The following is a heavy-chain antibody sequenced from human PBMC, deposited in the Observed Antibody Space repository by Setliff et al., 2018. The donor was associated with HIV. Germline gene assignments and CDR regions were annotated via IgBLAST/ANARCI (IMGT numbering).Heavy chain of an antibody. CDR3: ARGVDGSYRKFFDN. D-gene: IGHD1-26*01. CDR2: IMPIFGTA. V-gene: IGHV1-69*13. Sequence: SVKVSCKAPGGSFSSYGPSWVRQAPGQGLEWMGGIMPIFGTANYAQKFQGRVTIIADASTNTVNMELSSLRSEDTAVYYCARGVDGSYRKFFDNWGQGTLVTVSS. J-gene: IGHJ4*02. CDR1: GGSFSSYG.